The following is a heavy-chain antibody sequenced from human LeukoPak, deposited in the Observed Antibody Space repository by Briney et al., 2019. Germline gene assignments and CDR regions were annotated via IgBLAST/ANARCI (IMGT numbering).Heavy chain of an antibody. V-gene: IGHV3-23*01. CDR3: ARPYYYDSSGYYRVRYDAFDI. D-gene: IGHD3-22*01. CDR1: GFTFSTYA. CDR2: ISVSGRSA. Sequence: GGSLRLSCAASGFTFSTYAMNWVRQAPGKGLEWVSVISVSGRSAYYADSVKGRFTISRDNSKNTLYLQMNSLRAEDTAVYYCARPYYYDSSGYYRVRYDAFDIWGQGTMVTVSS. J-gene: IGHJ3*02.